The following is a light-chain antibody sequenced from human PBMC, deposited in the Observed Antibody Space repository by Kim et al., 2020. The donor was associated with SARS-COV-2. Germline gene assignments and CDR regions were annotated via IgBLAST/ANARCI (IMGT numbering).Light chain of an antibody. J-gene: IGLJ1*01. CDR1: SSDVGGYNY. V-gene: IGLV2-8*01. CDR3: SSYAGSNNYV. Sequence: QSALTQPPSASGSPGQSVTISCTGTSSDVGGYNYVSWYQQHPGKAPKLMIYEVSKRPSGVPDRFSGSKSGNTASLTVSGLQAEDEADYYCSSYAGSNNYVLGTGTNVTVL. CDR2: EVS.